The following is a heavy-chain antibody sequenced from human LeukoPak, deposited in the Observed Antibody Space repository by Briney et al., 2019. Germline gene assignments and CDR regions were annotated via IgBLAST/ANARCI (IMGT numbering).Heavy chain of an antibody. V-gene: IGHV3-21*01. CDR3: ARTDLDRSGGSCPDY. J-gene: IGHJ4*02. CDR1: GFTFSIYS. CDR2: ISSSSSYV. Sequence: GGSLRLSCAASGFTFSIYSMNWVRQAPGKGLEWVSSISSSSSYVYYADSVKGRFTISRDNAKNSLYLQMNSLRAEDTAVYYCARTDLDRSGGSCPDYWGQGTLVTVSS. D-gene: IGHD2-15*01.